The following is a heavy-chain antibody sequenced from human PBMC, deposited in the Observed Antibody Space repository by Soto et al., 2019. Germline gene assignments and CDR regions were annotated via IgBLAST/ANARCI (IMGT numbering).Heavy chain of an antibody. V-gene: IGHV3-30*18. Sequence: QVQLVESGGGVVQPGRSLRLSCAASGFTFSSYGMHWVRQAPGKGLEWVAVISYDGSNKYYADSVKGRFTISRDSSKNTLYLQMNSLRAEDTAVYYCAKAKWLEVDYWGQGTLVTVSS. D-gene: IGHD6-19*01. CDR1: GFTFSSYG. CDR2: ISYDGSNK. CDR3: AKAKWLEVDY. J-gene: IGHJ4*02.